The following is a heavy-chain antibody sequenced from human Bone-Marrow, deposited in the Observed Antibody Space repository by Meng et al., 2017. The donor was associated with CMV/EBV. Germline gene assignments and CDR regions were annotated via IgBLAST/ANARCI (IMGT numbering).Heavy chain of an antibody. V-gene: IGHV3-9*01. CDR1: GFTFDDYA. CDR2: ISWNSGSI. J-gene: IGHJ6*02. Sequence: GGSLRLSCAASGFTFDDYAMHWVRQAPGKGLEWVSGISWNSGSIGYADSVKGRFTISRDNSKNTLYLQMNSLRAEDSAVYYCATGREHKYYGMDVWGQGTTVTVSS. CDR3: ATGREHKYYGMDV. D-gene: IGHD3-9*01.